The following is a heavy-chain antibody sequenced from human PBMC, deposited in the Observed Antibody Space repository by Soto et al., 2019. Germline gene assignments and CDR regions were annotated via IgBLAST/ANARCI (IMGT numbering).Heavy chain of an antibody. V-gene: IGHV4-61*01. J-gene: IGHJ5*02. Sequence: SETLSLTCTVSGGSVSSGSYYWSWIRQPPGKGLEWIGYIYYSGSTNYNPSLKSRVAISVDTSKNQFSLKLSSVTAADTAVYYCARGISLELRPVDWFDPWGQGTLVTVSS. CDR3: ARGISLELRPVDWFDP. CDR1: GGSVSSGSYY. CDR2: IYYSGST. D-gene: IGHD1-7*01.